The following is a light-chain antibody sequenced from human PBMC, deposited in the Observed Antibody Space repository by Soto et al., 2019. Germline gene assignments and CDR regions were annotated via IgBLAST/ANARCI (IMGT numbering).Light chain of an antibody. Sequence: QSALTQPASVSGSPGQSITISCTGTSSDVGDYNYVSWYQQHPGVAPKLVIFEVSNRPSGISNRFSGSKSGNTASLTISGLQTEDEADYYCSSYTSRNTHVFGTGTKLTVL. V-gene: IGLV2-14*01. CDR1: SSDVGDYNY. J-gene: IGLJ1*01. CDR3: SSYTSRNTHV. CDR2: EVS.